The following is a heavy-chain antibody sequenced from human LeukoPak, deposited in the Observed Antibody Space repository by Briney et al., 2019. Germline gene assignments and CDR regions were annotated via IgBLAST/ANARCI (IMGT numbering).Heavy chain of an antibody. D-gene: IGHD3-10*01. CDR1: GFSFSSYG. Sequence: GGSLRLSCAASGFSFSSYGMHWVRQAPGKGLEWVAFIWYDGNDKYYADSVKGRFTISRDSSKNTLYLQMNSLRAEDTAVYYCAKDPLQYGSGSYYFDYWGQGTLVTVSS. CDR3: AKDPLQYGSGSYYFDY. V-gene: IGHV3-30*02. J-gene: IGHJ4*02. CDR2: IWYDGNDK.